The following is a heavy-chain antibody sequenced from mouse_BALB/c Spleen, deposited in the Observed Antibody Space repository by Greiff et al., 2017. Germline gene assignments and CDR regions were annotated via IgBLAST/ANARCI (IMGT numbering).Heavy chain of an antibody. V-gene: IGHV3-2*02. Sequence: EVQLQQSGPGLVKPSQSLSLTCTVTGYSITSDYAWNWIRQFPGNKLEWMGYISYSGSTSYNPSLKSRISITRDTSKNQFFLQLNSVTTEDTATYYCARGAMITTAYYYAMDYWGQGTSVTVSS. D-gene: IGHD2-4*01. CDR1: GYSITSDYA. J-gene: IGHJ4*01. CDR2: ISYSGST. CDR3: ARGAMITTAYYYAMDY.